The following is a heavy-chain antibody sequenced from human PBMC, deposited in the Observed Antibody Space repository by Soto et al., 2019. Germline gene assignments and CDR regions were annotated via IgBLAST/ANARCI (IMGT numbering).Heavy chain of an antibody. CDR3: ARELGWFGELDRYYYYMDV. Sequence: SETLSLTCTVSGVSISSYYWSWIRQPPGKGLEWIGYIYYSGSTNYNPSLKSRVTISVDTSKNQFSLKLSSVAAADTAVYYCARELGWFGELDRYYYYMDVWGKGTTVTVSS. D-gene: IGHD3-10*01. CDR1: GVSISSYY. CDR2: IYYSGST. V-gene: IGHV4-59*01. J-gene: IGHJ6*03.